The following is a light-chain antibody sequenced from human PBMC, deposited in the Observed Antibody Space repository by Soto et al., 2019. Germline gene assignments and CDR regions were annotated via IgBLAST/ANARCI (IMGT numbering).Light chain of an antibody. V-gene: IGLV2-14*01. CDR1: SSDVGGYNY. J-gene: IGLJ1*01. CDR2: EVS. Sequence: QSALPHPASVSGSPGQSITISCTGTSSDVGGYNYVSWYQLHPGKAPKLMVYEVSNRPSGVSNRFSGSKSGNTASLTISGLQAEDEADYYCSSYTSSTAYVFGTGTKVTVL. CDR3: SSYTSSTAYV.